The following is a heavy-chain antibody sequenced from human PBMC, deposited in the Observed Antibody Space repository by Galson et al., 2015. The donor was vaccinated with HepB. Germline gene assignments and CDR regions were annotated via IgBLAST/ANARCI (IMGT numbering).Heavy chain of an antibody. CDR2: ISDSGSGT. D-gene: IGHD3-3*01. Sequence: SLRLSCAASGFTFSSYAMSWVRQAPGKGLEWVSSISDSGSGTYYADSVKGRFTISRDKSKSTLYLQMNSLRAEDTAVYYCAKLRSRWAFFDFWGQGTLVTVSS. CDR1: GFTFSSYA. CDR3: AKLRSRWAFFDF. J-gene: IGHJ4*02. V-gene: IGHV3-23*01.